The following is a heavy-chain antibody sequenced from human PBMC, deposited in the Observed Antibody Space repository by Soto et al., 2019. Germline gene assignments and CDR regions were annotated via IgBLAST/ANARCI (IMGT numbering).Heavy chain of an antibody. CDR2: ISSSSSYI. J-gene: IGHJ5*02. CDR3: ARNLYFYDTSGYHP. Sequence: GGSLRLSCAASGFTCSRYSMNWVRQAPGKGLEWVSSISSSSSYIYYADSVKGRFTISRDNAKNSLYLQMNSLRAEDTAVYYCARNLYFYDTSGYHPWGQGTLVTVS. D-gene: IGHD3-22*01. V-gene: IGHV3-21*01. CDR1: GFTCSRYS.